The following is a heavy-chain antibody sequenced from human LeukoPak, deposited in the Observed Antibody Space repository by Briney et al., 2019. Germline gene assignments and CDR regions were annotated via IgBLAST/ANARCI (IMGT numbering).Heavy chain of an antibody. J-gene: IGHJ4*02. CDR3: ASREYYYDSSGYYDDY. D-gene: IGHD3-22*01. Sequence: SETLSLTCTVSGGSIISSSYYWGWIRQPPGKGLEWIGSIYYSGSTYYNPSLKSRVTISVDTSKNQFSLKLSSVTAADTAVYYCASREYYYDSSGYYDDYWGQGTLVTVSS. CDR1: GGSIISSSYY. CDR2: IYYSGST. V-gene: IGHV4-39*01.